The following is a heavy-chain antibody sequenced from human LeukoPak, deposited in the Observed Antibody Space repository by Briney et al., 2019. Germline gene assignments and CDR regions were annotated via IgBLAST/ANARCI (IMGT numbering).Heavy chain of an antibody. CDR2: IYSGGST. V-gene: IGHV3-53*01. D-gene: IGHD2-15*01. CDR3: ARDENCSGGSCYSPPLR. J-gene: IGHJ4*02. CDR1: GFTVSSNY. Sequence: PGGSLRLSCAASGFTVSSNYMSWVRQAPGKGLEWVSVIYSGGSTYYADSVKGRFTISRDNSKNTLYLQMNSLRAEDTAVYYCARDENCSGGSCYSPPLRWGQGTLVTVSS.